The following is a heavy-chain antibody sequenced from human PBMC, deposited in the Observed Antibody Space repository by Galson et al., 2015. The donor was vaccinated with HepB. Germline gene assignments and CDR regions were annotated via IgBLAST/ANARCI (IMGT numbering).Heavy chain of an antibody. CDR3: ARHGRVYANGADAFDI. V-gene: IGHV5-51*01. CDR1: GYSFTSYW. J-gene: IGHJ3*02. D-gene: IGHD6-6*01. Sequence: QSGAEVKKPGESLKISCKGSGYSFTSYWIGWVRQMPGKGLEWMGIIYPGDSDTRYSPSFQGQVTISADKSISTAYLQWSSLKASDTAMYYCARHGRVYANGADAFDIWGQGTMVTVSS. CDR2: IYPGDSDT.